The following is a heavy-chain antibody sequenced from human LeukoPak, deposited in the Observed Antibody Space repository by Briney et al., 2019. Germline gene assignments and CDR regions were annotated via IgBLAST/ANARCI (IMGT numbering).Heavy chain of an antibody. V-gene: IGHV3-21*01. CDR2: ISSSSSYI. CDR1: GFTFSSYN. Sequence: GSLRLSCAASGFTFSSYNMNWVRQAPGKGLEWVSSISSSSSYIYYADSVKGRFTLSRDNAKNSLYLQMNSLRAEDTAAYYCARGGYQLLSFPDYWGQGTLVTVSS. D-gene: IGHD2-2*01. CDR3: ARGGYQLLSFPDY. J-gene: IGHJ4*02.